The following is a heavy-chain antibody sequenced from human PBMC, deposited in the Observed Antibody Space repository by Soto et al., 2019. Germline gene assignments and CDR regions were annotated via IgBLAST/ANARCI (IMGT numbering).Heavy chain of an antibody. V-gene: IGHV3-30*18. CDR1: GFTFSRYW. CDR2: ISYDGSNK. D-gene: IGHD6-19*01. Sequence: PYWAISGFTFSRYWMHGVPKFSVDGLEWVAVISYDGSNKYYADSVKGRFTIHRDNSKNTLDLQMNSMRAEDTAVYYCAKDNTAVAGRGACYYYGMEIWGPGNKVT. CDR3: AKDNTAVAGRGACYYYGMEI. J-gene: IGHJ6*02.